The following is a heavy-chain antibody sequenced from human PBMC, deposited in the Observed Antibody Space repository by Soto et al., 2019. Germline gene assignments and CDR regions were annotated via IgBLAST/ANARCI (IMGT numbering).Heavy chain of an antibody. CDR3: ARLYRDTYGDGFDY. D-gene: IGHD5-18*01. V-gene: IGHV3-74*01. J-gene: IGHJ4*02. CDR1: GFTFSSDW. CDR2: INSDGSST. Sequence: PGGSLRLSCADSGFTFSSDWMHWLRQGPGKGLVWVSRINSDGSSTNYADFVQGRFTVSRDNAKNSLDLQMNSLRGEDSAVYYCARLYRDTYGDGFDYWGQGTLVTVSS.